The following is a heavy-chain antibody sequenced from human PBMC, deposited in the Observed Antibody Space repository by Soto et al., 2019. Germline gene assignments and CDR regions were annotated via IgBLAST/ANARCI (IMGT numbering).Heavy chain of an antibody. CDR2: ISYDGSNT. CDR1: GFTFRSCA. V-gene: IGHV3-30-3*01. CDR3: ARDGSVSYLLSYYFDY. Sequence: QVQLVESGGGVVQPGRSLRLSCAASGFTFRSCAMHWVRQAPGKGLEWVAVISYDGSNTYYADSVKGRFTISRDNSKNTLSLQMNSLRAEDTAVYYCARDGSVSYLLSYYFDYWGQGTLVTVST. J-gene: IGHJ4*02. D-gene: IGHD3-10*01.